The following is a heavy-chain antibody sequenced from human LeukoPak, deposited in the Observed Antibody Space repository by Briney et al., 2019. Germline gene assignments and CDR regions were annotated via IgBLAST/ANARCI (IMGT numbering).Heavy chain of an antibody. V-gene: IGHV3-74*01. CDR3: AKTDWFHP. Sequence: GGSLRLLCATSGYTFRNYWMSGLRQAPAKGLVRVARLKKYGSTAYYAETVKDRFTISTDNARSTLYLQMNSLRVDDTAVYYCAKTDWFHPWGRGILVTVSS. CDR1: GYTFRNYW. J-gene: IGHJ5*01. CDR2: LKKYGSTA.